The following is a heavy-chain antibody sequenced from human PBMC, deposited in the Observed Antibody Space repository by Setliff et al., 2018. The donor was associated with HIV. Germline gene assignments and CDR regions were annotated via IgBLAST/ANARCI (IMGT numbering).Heavy chain of an antibody. J-gene: IGHJ6*03. V-gene: IGHV4-39*01. CDR2: IYYTGST. D-gene: IGHD1-26*01. CDR1: GGSISSNNYY. CDR3: ARIVRWELVATSTFFYYYMDV. Sequence: SETLSLTCTVSGGSISSNNYYWGWIRQPPGQGLEWIGTIYYTGSTHHNPSLESRVATSVDTSKNQFSLKLSSVTAADTAVYYCARIVRWELVATSTFFYYYMDVWGKGTTVTVSS.